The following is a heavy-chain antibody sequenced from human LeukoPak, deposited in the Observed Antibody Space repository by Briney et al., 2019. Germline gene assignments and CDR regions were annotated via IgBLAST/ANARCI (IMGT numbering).Heavy chain of an antibody. CDR3: ARGTVSVYDEEGYFFDY. CDR2: ISSNGGST. J-gene: IGHJ4*02. CDR1: GFTFSSYD. V-gene: IGHV3-64*01. D-gene: IGHD5/OR15-5a*01. Sequence: GGSLRLSCAASGFTFSSYDMHWVRQAPGKGLEYVSAISSNGGSTYYANSVKGRFTISRDNSKNTLYLQMGSLRAEDMAVYYCARGTVSVYDEEGYFFDYWGQGTLVTVSS.